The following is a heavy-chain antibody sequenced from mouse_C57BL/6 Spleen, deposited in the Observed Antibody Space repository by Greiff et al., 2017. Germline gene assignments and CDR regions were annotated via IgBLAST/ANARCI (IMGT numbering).Heavy chain of an antibody. V-gene: IGHV5-15*01. J-gene: IGHJ4*01. Sequence: EVMLVESGGGLVQPGGSLKLSCAASGFTFSDYGMAWVRQAPRKGPEWVAFISNLAYSIYYADTVTGRFTISRENAKNTLYLEMSSLRSEDTAMYYCASAGGNDYYAMDYWGQGTSVTVSS. CDR1: GFTFSDYG. D-gene: IGHD2-1*01. CDR2: ISNLAYSI. CDR3: ASAGGNDYYAMDY.